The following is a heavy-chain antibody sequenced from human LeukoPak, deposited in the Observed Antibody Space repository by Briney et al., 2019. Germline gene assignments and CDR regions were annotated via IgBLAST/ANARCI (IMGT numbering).Heavy chain of an antibody. D-gene: IGHD2-21*02. J-gene: IGHJ4*02. V-gene: IGHV3-7*01. CDR2: INQDGTGQ. Sequence: PGGSLRLSCVASGFTFTSFYMSWVRQAPGKGLERVAQINQDGTGQFDVDSVRGRFTISRDNAKTSVHLQMDSLSAEDTGVYYCAREQWWRLDYWGQGTLVTVSS. CDR3: AREQWWRLDY. CDR1: GFTFTSFY.